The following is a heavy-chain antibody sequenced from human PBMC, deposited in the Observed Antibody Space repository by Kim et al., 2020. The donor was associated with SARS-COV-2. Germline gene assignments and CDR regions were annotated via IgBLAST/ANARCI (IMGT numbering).Heavy chain of an antibody. Sequence: LSLTCAASGFTFSSYGMHWVRQAPGKGLEWVAVISYDGSNKYYADSVKGRFTISRDNSKNTLYLQMNSLRAEDTAVYYCAKDSAYYDFWSGYLKEKDYYYYYGMDVWGQGTTVTVSS. D-gene: IGHD3-3*01. J-gene: IGHJ6*02. CDR1: GFTFSSYG. CDR3: AKDSAYYDFWSGYLKEKDYYYYYGMDV. CDR2: ISYDGSNK. V-gene: IGHV3-30*18.